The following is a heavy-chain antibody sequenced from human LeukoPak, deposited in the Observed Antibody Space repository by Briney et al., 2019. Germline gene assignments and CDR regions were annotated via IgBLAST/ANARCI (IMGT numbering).Heavy chain of an antibody. D-gene: IGHD3-10*01. V-gene: IGHV3-23*01. CDR1: GFTFSSYA. Sequence: GGSLRLSCAASGFTFSSYAMSWVRQAPGKGLEWVSAISGSGGSTYYADSVKGRFTISRDNSKNTLYLQMNSLRAEDTAVYYCAKDRGSLWFGEPGGYWGQGTLVTVSS. CDR3: AKDRGSLWFGEPGGY. J-gene: IGHJ4*02. CDR2: ISGSGGST.